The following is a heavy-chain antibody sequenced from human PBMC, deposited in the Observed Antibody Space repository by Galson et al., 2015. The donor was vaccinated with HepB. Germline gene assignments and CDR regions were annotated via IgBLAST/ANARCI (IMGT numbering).Heavy chain of an antibody. Sequence: SLRLSCAASGLTFSSDWMSWVRQAPGKGLEWVANIKEDGSERYYVDSVKGRFTISRDNAQNSLYLQMNSLRAEDTAVYYCARRTSPLAFDIWGQGTMVTASS. V-gene: IGHV3-7*01. CDR1: GLTFSSDW. CDR2: IKEDGSER. CDR3: ARRTSPLAFDI. J-gene: IGHJ3*02. D-gene: IGHD2-2*01.